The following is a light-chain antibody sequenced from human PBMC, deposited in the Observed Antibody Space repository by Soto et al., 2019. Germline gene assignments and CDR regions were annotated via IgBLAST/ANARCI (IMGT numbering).Light chain of an antibody. J-gene: IGKJ5*01. V-gene: IGKV3-20*01. CDR3: QQYGSSPPIT. CDR1: QSVSSSY. Sequence: TLSLSPWERATLSCRASQSVSSSYLAWYQQKPAQAPRLLIHGASSRATGMPDRISGSGAGTDFTVTISRLEPEDFAVYYCQQYGSSPPITFGQGTRLEIK. CDR2: GAS.